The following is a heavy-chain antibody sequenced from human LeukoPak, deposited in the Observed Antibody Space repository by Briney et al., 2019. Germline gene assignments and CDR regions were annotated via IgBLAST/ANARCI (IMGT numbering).Heavy chain of an antibody. CDR1: GFTFSSYA. CDR2: ISGSGGGT. D-gene: IGHD1-26*01. J-gene: IGHJ4*02. Sequence: GGTLRLSCAASGFTFSSYAISWVRQAPQTGLEWVSTISGSGGGTYYADSVKGRFTISRDDSKNTLYLKMNSLRAEDTAVYYCVKDLGRYRNNCFDYWGQGTLVTVSS. CDR3: VKDLGRYRNNCFDY. V-gene: IGHV3-23*01.